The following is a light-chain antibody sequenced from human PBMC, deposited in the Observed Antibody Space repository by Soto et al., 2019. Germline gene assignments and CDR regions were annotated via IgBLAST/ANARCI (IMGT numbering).Light chain of an antibody. V-gene: IGLV2-14*01. Sequence: QSVLTQPASVSGSPGQSITISCTGTSSDVGAYNYVSWYQQHPGNAPKLIIHDVSNRPSGVSNRFSGSKSGNTASLTNSGLQAEDEADYYCSSYTTSTTLVFGGGTKVTVL. CDR3: SSYTTSTTLV. J-gene: IGLJ3*02. CDR1: SSDVGAYNY. CDR2: DVS.